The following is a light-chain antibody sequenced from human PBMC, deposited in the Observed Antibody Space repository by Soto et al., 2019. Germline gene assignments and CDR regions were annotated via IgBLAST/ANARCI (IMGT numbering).Light chain of an antibody. Sequence: EIVLTQSPGTLSLSPGERVTLSCRASQSVSSSYLAWYQQKPGQAPRLLIYGASSRATGIPDRFSGSGSGTDFTLNISRLGPEDFAVYYCQQYGTSPLTFGGRTKLEIK. J-gene: IGKJ4*01. CDR3: QQYGTSPLT. V-gene: IGKV3-20*01. CDR2: GAS. CDR1: QSVSSSY.